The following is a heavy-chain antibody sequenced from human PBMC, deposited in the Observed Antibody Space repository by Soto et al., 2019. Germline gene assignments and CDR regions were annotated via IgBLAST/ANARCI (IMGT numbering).Heavy chain of an antibody. D-gene: IGHD3-3*01. J-gene: IGHJ4*02. CDR1: GGSISSGGYY. CDR2: IYYSGST. CDR3: AREINLDFWSGYLDY. V-gene: IGHV4-31*03. Sequence: QVQLQESGPGLVKPSQTLSLNCTVSGGSISSGGYYWSWIRQHPGKGLEWIGYIYYSGSTYYNPSLKSRVTISVDTSKNQFSLKLSSVTAADTAVYYCAREINLDFWSGYLDYWGQGTLVTVSS.